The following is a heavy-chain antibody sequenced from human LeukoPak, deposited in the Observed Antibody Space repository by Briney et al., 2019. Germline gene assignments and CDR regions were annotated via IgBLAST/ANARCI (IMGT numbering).Heavy chain of an antibody. J-gene: IGHJ4*02. CDR3: ARRATDY. CDR2: INHSGST. V-gene: IGHV4-34*01. CDR1: GGSFSGYY. Sequence: SETLSLTCAVYGGSFSGYYWSWIRQPPGKGLEWIGEINHSGSTNYNPSLKSRVTISVDTSKNQFSLKLSSVTAADTTVYYCARRATDYWGQGTLVTVSS.